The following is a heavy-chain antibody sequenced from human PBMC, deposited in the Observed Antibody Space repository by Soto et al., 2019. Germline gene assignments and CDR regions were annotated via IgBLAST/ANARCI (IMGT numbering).Heavy chain of an antibody. V-gene: IGHV1-8*02. D-gene: IGHD6-13*01. CDR1: GYDFTAYD. CDR3: GRGPSPRAPAGGTPYYYAMDV. Sequence: ASVKVSCKASGYDFTAYDINWVRQASGQGLEWMGWMNPINGAAGSARRFQGRVSMTRNTATGAAYLELTNLRSDDTAVYFCGRGPSPRAPAGGTPYYYAMDVWGQGTTVTVSS. CDR2: MNPINGAA. J-gene: IGHJ6*02.